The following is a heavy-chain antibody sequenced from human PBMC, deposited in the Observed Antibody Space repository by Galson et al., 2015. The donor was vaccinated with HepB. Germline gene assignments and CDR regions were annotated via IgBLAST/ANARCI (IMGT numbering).Heavy chain of an antibody. J-gene: IGHJ4*02. V-gene: IGHV3-23*01. D-gene: IGHD3-3*01. CDR1: GFTFSSYA. CDR2: ISGSGGGT. CDR3: AKTSYDFWSGYYSYYFDY. Sequence: SLRLSCAASGFTFSSYAMSWVRQAPGKGLEWVSAISGSGGGTYYADSVKGRFTISRDNSKNTLYLQMNSLRAEDTAVYYCAKTSYDFWSGYYSYYFDYWGQGTLVTVSS.